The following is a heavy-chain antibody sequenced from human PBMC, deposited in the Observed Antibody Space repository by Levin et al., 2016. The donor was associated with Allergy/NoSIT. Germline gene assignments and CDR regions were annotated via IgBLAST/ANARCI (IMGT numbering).Heavy chain of an antibody. CDR1: GGSISSGGYY. V-gene: IGHV4-31*03. CDR3: ARDPQGYYYGMDV. Sequence: SETLSLTCTVSGGSISSGGYYWSWIRQHPGKGLEWIGYIYYSGSTYYNPSLKSRVTISVDTSKNQFSLKLSSVTAADTAVYYCARDPQGYYYGMDVWGQGTTVTVSS. CDR2: IYYSGST. J-gene: IGHJ6*02.